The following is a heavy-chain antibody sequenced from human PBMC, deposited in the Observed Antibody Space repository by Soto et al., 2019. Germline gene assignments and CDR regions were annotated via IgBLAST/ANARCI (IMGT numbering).Heavy chain of an antibody. V-gene: IGHV4-30-4*01. CDR2: IYYSGST. Sequence: PSETLSLTCTVSGGSISSGDYYWSWIRQPPGKGLEWIGYIYYSGSTYYSPSLKSRVTISVDTSKNQFSLKLSSVTAADTAVYYCASVGRPTVVTLDYWGQGTLVTVSS. D-gene: IGHD4-17*01. CDR3: ASVGRPTVVTLDY. CDR1: GGSISSGDYY. J-gene: IGHJ4*02.